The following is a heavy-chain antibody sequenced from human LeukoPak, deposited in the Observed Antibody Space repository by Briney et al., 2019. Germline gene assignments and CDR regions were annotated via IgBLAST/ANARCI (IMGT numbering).Heavy chain of an antibody. CDR3: ARGSSGWWTVDY. J-gene: IGHJ4*02. D-gene: IGHD6-19*01. CDR2: IFFGGSV. Sequence: PSETLSLTCTVSGGSISSYYWNWIRQPPGKGLEWLGYIFFGGSVNYNPSPKSRVTISVGTSKNQFALNLSSVTAADTALYYCARGSSGWWTVDYWGQGALVTVSS. V-gene: IGHV4-59*08. CDR1: GGSISSYY.